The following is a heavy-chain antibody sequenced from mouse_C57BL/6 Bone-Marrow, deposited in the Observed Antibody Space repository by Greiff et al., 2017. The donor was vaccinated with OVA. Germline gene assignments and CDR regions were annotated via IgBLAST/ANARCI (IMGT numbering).Heavy chain of an antibody. CDR3: TTNYYDYGGDWYFDV. D-gene: IGHD2-4*01. CDR1: GFNIKDDY. Sequence: VHVKQSGAELVRPGASVKLSCTASGFNIKDDYMHWVKQRPEQGLEWIGWIDPENGDTEYASKFQGKATITADTSSNTAYLQLSSLPSEDTAVYYCTTNYYDYGGDWYFDVWGKGTTVTVSS. J-gene: IGHJ1*03. V-gene: IGHV14-4*01. CDR2: IDPENGDT.